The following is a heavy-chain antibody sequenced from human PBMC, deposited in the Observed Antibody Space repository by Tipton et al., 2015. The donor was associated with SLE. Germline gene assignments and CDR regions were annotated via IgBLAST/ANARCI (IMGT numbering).Heavy chain of an antibody. CDR3: ARDPSIAAAGNP. D-gene: IGHD6-13*01. Sequence: SLRLSCAASGFTFRSYCMHWVRQAPGKGLEWVAFIRYDGSNKYYADSVKGRFPISRDNSKNTLYLQMNSLRAEDTAVYYCARDPSIAAAGNPWGQGTLVTVSS. V-gene: IGHV3-30*02. CDR1: GFTFRSYC. CDR2: IRYDGSNK. J-gene: IGHJ5*02.